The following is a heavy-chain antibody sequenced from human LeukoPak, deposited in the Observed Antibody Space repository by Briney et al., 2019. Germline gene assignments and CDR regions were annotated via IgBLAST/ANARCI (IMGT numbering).Heavy chain of an antibody. D-gene: IGHD6-19*01. V-gene: IGHV1-24*01. CDR3: ATERYSSGWYDY. Sequence: ASVKVSCKVSGYTLTELSMHWVRQAPGKGLEWMGGFDPEDGDTIYAHKLQGRVNMTEDTSTDTAYMELSSLRSEDTAVYCCATERYSSGWYDYWGQGTLVTVSS. J-gene: IGHJ4*02. CDR1: GYTLTELS. CDR2: FDPEDGDT.